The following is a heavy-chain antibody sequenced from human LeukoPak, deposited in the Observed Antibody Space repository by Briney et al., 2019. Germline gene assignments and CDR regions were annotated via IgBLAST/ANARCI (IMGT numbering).Heavy chain of an antibody. CDR1: GFTFDAYA. CDR3: AKDKSGYYFDY. J-gene: IGHJ4*01. D-gene: IGHD3-10*01. CDR2: ISWNSGSI. Sequence: HPGGSLRLSCAASGFTFDAYAMHWVRQARGGALEYFSGISWNSGSIGYADSVKGRFTISRDNAKNSLYLQMNSLRAEDTALYYCAKDKSGYYFDYCCHQTLVAVAS. V-gene: IGHV3-9*01.